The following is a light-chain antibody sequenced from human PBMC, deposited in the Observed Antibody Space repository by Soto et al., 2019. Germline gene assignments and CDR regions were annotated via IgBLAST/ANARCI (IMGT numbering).Light chain of an antibody. CDR1: SSDVGAYKY. CDR2: EVT. Sequence: QPVLTQPPSASGSPGQSVTISCTGTSSDVGAYKYVSWYQQYPGKAPKLMIYEVTKRPSGVPDRFSGSKSGNAASLTVSGLQAEDEDDYYCTSYVGNAIWVFGGGTKLTVL. J-gene: IGLJ3*02. CDR3: TSYVGNAIWV. V-gene: IGLV2-8*01.